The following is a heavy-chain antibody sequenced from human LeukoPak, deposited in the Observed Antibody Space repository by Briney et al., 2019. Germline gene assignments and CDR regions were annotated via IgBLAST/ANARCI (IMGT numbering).Heavy chain of an antibody. CDR3: ARDPMVRGVPYYYYMDV. D-gene: IGHD3-10*01. Sequence: PSQTLSLTCTLSGGSISSGSYYWSWIRQPAGKGLEWIGRIYTSGSTNYNPSLKSRVTISVDTSKNQFSLKLSSVTAADTAVYYCARDPMVRGVPYYYYMDVWGKGTTVTVSS. CDR2: IYTSGST. J-gene: IGHJ6*03. CDR1: GGSISSGSYY. V-gene: IGHV4-61*02.